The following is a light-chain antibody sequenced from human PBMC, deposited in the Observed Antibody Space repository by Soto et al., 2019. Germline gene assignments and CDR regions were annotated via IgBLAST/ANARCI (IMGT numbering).Light chain of an antibody. V-gene: IGKV3-20*01. CDR3: QHYGSSLFS. Sequence: EIVLTQSPGTLSLSPGERATLSCRASQSASSRYLAWYQQKPGQAPRLLIYAASSRATGIPDRFSGGGSGTDFTLTISRLEPEDFAVYYCQHYGSSLFSFGPGTKVDIK. CDR2: AAS. J-gene: IGKJ3*01. CDR1: QSASSRY.